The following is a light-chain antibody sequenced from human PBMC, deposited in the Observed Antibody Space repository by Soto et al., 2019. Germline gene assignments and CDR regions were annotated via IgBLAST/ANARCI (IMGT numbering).Light chain of an antibody. CDR3: QHYSTWLWT. V-gene: IGKV3-15*01. CDR2: GAS. Sequence: EIVMTQSPATLSVSPGERATLSCRASQSVDSKLAWYQQKPGQGPRLLIYGASSRATGIPARFSGSGSGKELTLTISSLQSEDFAVYYCQHYSTWLWTFGQGTKVEIK. CDR1: QSVDSK. J-gene: IGKJ1*01.